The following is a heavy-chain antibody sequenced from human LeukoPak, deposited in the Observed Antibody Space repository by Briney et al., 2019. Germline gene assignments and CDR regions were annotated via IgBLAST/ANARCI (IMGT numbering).Heavy chain of an antibody. CDR3: AREGGGSYSRGWFDP. V-gene: IGHV4-30-4*07. J-gene: IGHJ5*02. Sequence: SETLSLTCTVSGGSIISGGFSWSWIRQPPGKGLEWIGYVYASGSTYYNPSLKSRVTISVDTSNNQSYLSLTSLTAADTAVYYCAREGGGSYSRGWFDPWGQGTLVSVSS. D-gene: IGHD1-26*01. CDR1: GGSIISGGFS. CDR2: VYASGST.